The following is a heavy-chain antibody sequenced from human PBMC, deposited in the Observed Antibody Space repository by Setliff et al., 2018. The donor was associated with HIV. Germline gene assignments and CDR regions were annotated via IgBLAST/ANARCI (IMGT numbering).Heavy chain of an antibody. V-gene: IGHV1-2*04. J-gene: IGHJ6*02. CDR1: GYTFTGYY. CDR3: ARGWNYRDYYYYGMDV. CDR2: IDPNSGGT. Sequence: ASVKVSCKASGYTFTGYYMHWVRQAPGQGLEWMGWIDPNSGGTNYAQKFQGWVTMTRDTSISTAYMELSRLRSDDTAVYYCARGWNYRDYYYYGMDVWGQGTTVTVSS. D-gene: IGHD1-7*01.